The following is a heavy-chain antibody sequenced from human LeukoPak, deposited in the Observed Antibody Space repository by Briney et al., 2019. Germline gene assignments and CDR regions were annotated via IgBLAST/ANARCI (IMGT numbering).Heavy chain of an antibody. CDR1: GGSISSGSYY. CDR2: IYTSGST. V-gene: IGHV4-61*02. Sequence: PSKALSLTCTVSGGSISSGSYYWSWIRQPAGKGLEWIGRIYTSGSTNYNPSLKSRVTISVDTSKNQFSLKLSSVTAADTAVHYCARGDRGEAAAGTGTGFDPWGQGTLVTVSS. CDR3: ARGDRGEAAAGTGTGFDP. D-gene: IGHD6-13*01. J-gene: IGHJ5*02.